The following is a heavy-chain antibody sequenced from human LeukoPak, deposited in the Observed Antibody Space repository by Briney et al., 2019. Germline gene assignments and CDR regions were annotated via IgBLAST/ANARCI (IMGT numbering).Heavy chain of an antibody. CDR3: ARGGREQLVRANWFDP. Sequence: SETLSLTCAVYGGSFSGYYWSWIRQPPGKGLEWMGEINDSGSTNYNPSLKSRVAISVDTSKNQFSLKLRSETAADTAVYYCARGGREQLVRANWFDPWGQGTLVTVSS. CDR2: INDSGST. J-gene: IGHJ5*02. CDR1: GGSFSGYY. D-gene: IGHD6-6*01. V-gene: IGHV4-34*01.